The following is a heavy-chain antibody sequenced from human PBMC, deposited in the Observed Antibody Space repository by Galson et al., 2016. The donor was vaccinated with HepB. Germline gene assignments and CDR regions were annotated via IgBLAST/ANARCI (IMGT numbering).Heavy chain of an antibody. CDR2: ISSSGATT. J-gene: IGHJ4*02. CDR3: VRDLTERMTPSF. CDR1: GFAFSSYA. D-gene: IGHD1-1*01. Sequence: SLRLSCAASGFAFSSYAMHWVRQAPGRGLEYVSAISSSGATTYYADSVKGRFTISRDNSKNTLYLQMSSLRAEDTAVYYCVRDLTERMTPSFWGQGTLVTVSS. V-gene: IGHV3-64D*06.